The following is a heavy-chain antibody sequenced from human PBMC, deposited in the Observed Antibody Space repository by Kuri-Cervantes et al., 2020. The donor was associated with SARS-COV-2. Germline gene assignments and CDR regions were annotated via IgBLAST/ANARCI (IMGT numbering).Heavy chain of an antibody. V-gene: IGHV1-2*02. CDR2: INPNSGGT. Sequence: ASVKVSCKASGYTLTGYYMHWVRQAPGQGLEWMGWINPNSGGTNYAQKFQGRVTMTRDTSISTAYMELSRLRSGDTAVYYCARDQDIVVVVAATPGRGAFDIWGQGTMVTVSS. CDR1: GYTLTGYY. CDR3: ARDQDIVVVVAATPGRGAFDI. D-gene: IGHD2-15*01. J-gene: IGHJ3*02.